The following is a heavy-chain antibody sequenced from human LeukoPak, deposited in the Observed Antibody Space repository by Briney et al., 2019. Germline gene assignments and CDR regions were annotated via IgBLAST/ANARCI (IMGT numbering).Heavy chain of an antibody. V-gene: IGHV1-69*04. Sequence: SVKVSCKASGGTFSSYAISWVRQAPGQGLEWMGRIIPILGIANYAQMFQGRVTITADKSTSTAYMELSSLRSEDTAVYHCARDPDQYCSGGSCYMDGMDVWGQGTTVTVSS. CDR3: ARDPDQYCSGGSCYMDGMDV. J-gene: IGHJ6*02. CDR1: GGTFSSYA. D-gene: IGHD2-15*01. CDR2: IIPILGIA.